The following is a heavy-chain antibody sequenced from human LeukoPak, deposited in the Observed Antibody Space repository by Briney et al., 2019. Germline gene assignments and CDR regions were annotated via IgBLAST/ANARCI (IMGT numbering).Heavy chain of an antibody. CDR2: IYTSGST. D-gene: IGHD3-22*01. CDR1: GGSISSGSYY. J-gene: IGHJ3*02. CDR3: ARAGAYYYDSARNDAFDI. Sequence: SQTLSLTCTVSGGSISSGSYYWGWIRQPAGKGLEWIGRIYTSGSTNYNPSLKSRVTISVDTSKNQFSLKLSSVTAADTAVYYRARAGAYYYDSARNDAFDIWGQGTMVTVSS. V-gene: IGHV4-61*02.